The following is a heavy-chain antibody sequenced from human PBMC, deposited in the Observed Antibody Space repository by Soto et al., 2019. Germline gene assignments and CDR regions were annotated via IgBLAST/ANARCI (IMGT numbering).Heavy chain of an antibody. D-gene: IGHD3-22*01. CDR3: ARANRPITMTYLNWFDP. J-gene: IGHJ5*02. V-gene: IGHV4-30-2*01. CDR2: SSQIGSI. Sequence: SSQIGSIYYNPSLKSRVTISVDRSKNRFSLNLNSVTAADTAVYYCARANRPITMTYLNWFDPWGQGTLVTVSS.